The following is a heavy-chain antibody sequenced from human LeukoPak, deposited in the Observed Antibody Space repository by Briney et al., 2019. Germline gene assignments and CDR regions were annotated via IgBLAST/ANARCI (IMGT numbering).Heavy chain of an antibody. CDR2: IGTAGDT. D-gene: IGHD6-19*01. CDR1: GFTFSSYD. V-gene: IGHV3-13*01. Sequence: GGSLRLSCAASGFTFSSYDMHWVRQATGKGLEWVSAIGTAGDTYYPGSVKGRFTISRENAKNSLYLQMNSLRAEDTAVYYCARGKRSGWSYYFDYWGQGTLVTVSS. CDR3: ARGKRSGWSYYFDY. J-gene: IGHJ4*02.